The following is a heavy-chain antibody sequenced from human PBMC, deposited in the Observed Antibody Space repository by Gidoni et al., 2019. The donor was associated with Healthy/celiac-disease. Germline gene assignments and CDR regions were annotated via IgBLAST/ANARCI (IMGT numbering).Heavy chain of an antibody. CDR3: TSGSGGSYSGY. CDR1: GFTFSGSA. J-gene: IGHJ4*02. V-gene: IGHV3-73*02. Sequence: EVQLVESGGGLVQPGGSLKLSCAASGFTFSGSAMHGVRQASGKGLEWVVRIRSKANSDATAYAASVKGRFTISRDDSKNTAYLQMNSLKTEDTAVYYCTSGSGGSYSGYWGQGTLVTVSS. CDR2: IRSKANSDAT. D-gene: IGHD3-10*01.